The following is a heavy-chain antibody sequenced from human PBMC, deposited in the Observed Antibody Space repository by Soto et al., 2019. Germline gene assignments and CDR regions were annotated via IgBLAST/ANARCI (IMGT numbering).Heavy chain of an antibody. Sequence: SVKVSCKASGGTFSSYAISWVRQAPGQGLEWMGGIIPIFGTANYAQKFQGRVTITADESTSTAYMELSSLRSEDMAVYYCAGKDVDTAMVSSDAFDIWGQGTMVTVSS. CDR2: IIPIFGTA. CDR1: GGTFSSYA. J-gene: IGHJ3*02. D-gene: IGHD5-18*01. V-gene: IGHV1-69*13. CDR3: AGKDVDTAMVSSDAFDI.